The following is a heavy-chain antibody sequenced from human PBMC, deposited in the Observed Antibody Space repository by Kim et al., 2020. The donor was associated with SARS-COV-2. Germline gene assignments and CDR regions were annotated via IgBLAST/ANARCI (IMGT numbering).Heavy chain of an antibody. CDR3: TSPAYSSGWYGGWYFDY. D-gene: IGHD6-19*01. V-gene: IGHV3-49*02. J-gene: IGHJ4*02. Sequence: VKGRFTISRDDSKSIAYLQMNSLKTEDTAVYYCTSPAYSSGWYGGWYFDYWGQGTLVTVSS.